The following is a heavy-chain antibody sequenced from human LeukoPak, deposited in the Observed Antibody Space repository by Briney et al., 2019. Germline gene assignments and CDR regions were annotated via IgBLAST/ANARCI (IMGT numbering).Heavy chain of an antibody. Sequence: GRSLRLSCAASGFIFSSYGMHWVRQAPGKGLEWVAVISYDGSNKYYADSVKGRFTISRDNSKNTLYLQMNSLRAEDTAVYYCANAPPYYYDSSGFHVGDYWGQGTLVTVSS. CDR3: ANAPPYYYDSSGFHVGDY. V-gene: IGHV3-30*18. D-gene: IGHD3-22*01. CDR2: ISYDGSNK. CDR1: GFIFSSYG. J-gene: IGHJ4*02.